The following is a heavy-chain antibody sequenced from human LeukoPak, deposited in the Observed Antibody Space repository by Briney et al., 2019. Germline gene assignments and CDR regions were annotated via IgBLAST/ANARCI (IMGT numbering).Heavy chain of an antibody. V-gene: IGHV4-59*01. Sequence: PSETLSLTCTVSGGSISSYFWSWIRQPPGKGLEWIGYIYYSGSTNYNPSLRSRVTISVDTSKNQFSLRLSSVTAADTAVYYCARGAGNFDYWGQGTQVTVSS. J-gene: IGHJ4*02. CDR2: IYYSGST. D-gene: IGHD6-19*01. CDR3: ARGAGNFDY. CDR1: GGSISSYF.